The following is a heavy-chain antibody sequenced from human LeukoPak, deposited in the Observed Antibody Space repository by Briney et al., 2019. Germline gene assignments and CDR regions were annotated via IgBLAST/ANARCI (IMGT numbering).Heavy chain of an antibody. D-gene: IGHD4-11*01. CDR3: ARVSRDFYSNYYYYGMDV. CDR1: GFTFSSYW. J-gene: IGHJ6*02. V-gene: IGHV3-7*01. Sequence: GGSLRLSCAASGFTFSSYWMSWVRQAPGKGLEWVANIKQDGSEKYYVDSVKGRFTISRDNAKNSLYLQMNSLRAEDTAVYYCARVSRDFYSNYYYYGMDVWGQGTTVTVSS. CDR2: IKQDGSEK.